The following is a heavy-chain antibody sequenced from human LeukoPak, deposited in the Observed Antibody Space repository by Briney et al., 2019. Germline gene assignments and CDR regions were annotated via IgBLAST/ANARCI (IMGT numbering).Heavy chain of an antibody. CDR2: INHSGST. J-gene: IGHJ4*02. CDR1: GGSFSGYY. CDR3: ASPPALGY. Sequence: PSETLSLTCAVYGGSFSGYYWSWIRQPPGKGLEWIGEINHSGSTNYNPSLKSRVTISVDTSKNQFSLKLSSVTAADTAVYYCASPPALGYWGQGTLVTVSS. D-gene: IGHD5-18*01. V-gene: IGHV4-34*01.